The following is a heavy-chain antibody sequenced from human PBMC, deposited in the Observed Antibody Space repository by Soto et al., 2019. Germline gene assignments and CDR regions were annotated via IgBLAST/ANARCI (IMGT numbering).Heavy chain of an antibody. Sequence: GASVKVSCKASGGTFSSYAISWVRQAPGQGLEWMGGIIPIFGTANYAQKFQGRVTITADESTSTAYMELSSLGSEDTAVYYCARDLVADQNWFDPRGQGTLVTVSS. D-gene: IGHD2-8*02. V-gene: IGHV1-69*13. CDR3: ARDLVADQNWFDP. CDR2: IIPIFGTA. J-gene: IGHJ5*02. CDR1: GGTFSSYA.